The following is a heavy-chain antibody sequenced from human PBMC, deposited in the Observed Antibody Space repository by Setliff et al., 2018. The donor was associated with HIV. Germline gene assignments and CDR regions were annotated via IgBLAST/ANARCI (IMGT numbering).Heavy chain of an antibody. V-gene: IGHV3-15*01. Sequence: PSETLSLTCAVSGYSISSGYYWGWIRQPPGKGLEWVGRIKTNAAGGTTDYAAPVSGRFTISRDDSKNTLYLQLNSLKTEDTAVYYCSRWGGRQVGAPDYWGQGTLVTVS. CDR3: SRWGGRQVGAPDY. CDR2: IKTNAAGGTT. CDR1: GYSISSGY. J-gene: IGHJ4*02. D-gene: IGHD1-26*01.